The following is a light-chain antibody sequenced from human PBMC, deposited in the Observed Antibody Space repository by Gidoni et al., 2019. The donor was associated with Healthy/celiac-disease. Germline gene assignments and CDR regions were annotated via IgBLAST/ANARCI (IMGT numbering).Light chain of an antibody. Sequence: DIQITQSPSSLSASLGDRVTITCPASQDISNYLNWYKQKPRNDPKRLIYDAANLETGVPSRFRGSGSGTDFTFTIRSLQPEDIATYYCQQYDNLFTFGPGTKVDIK. V-gene: IGKV1-33*01. CDR1: QDISNY. CDR2: DAA. CDR3: QQYDNLFT. J-gene: IGKJ3*01.